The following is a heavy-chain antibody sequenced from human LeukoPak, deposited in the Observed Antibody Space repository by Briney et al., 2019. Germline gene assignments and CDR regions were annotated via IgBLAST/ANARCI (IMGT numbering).Heavy chain of an antibody. D-gene: IGHD1-26*01. CDR2: INSRSTYI. Sequence: GGSLRLSCAASGFTFSIYSMNWVRQAPGKGLEWVSSINSRSTYIYYADSMKGRFTISRDNAKNSLYLQMNSLRAEDTAVYYCTRDAFSGSYYDSMYYFDYWGQGTLVTVSS. J-gene: IGHJ4*02. CDR3: TRDAFSGSYYDSMYYFDY. CDR1: GFTFSIYS. V-gene: IGHV3-21*03.